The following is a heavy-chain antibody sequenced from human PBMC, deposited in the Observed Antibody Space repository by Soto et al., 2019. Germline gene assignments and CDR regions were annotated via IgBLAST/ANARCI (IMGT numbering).Heavy chain of an antibody. V-gene: IGHV6-1*01. D-gene: IGHD6-19*01. CDR2: TYYRSKWYK. J-gene: IGHJ4*02. Sequence: WIRQSPSRGLEWLGRTYYRSKWYKGYEVSVKSRITINLDTSKNQFSLQLNSVTPEDTAVYYCARGAVADYSRVFDYWGQGTLVTVSS. CDR3: ARGAVADYSRVFDY.